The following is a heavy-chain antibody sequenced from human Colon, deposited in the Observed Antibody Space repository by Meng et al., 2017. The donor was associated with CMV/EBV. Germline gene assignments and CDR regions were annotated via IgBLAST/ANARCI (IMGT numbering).Heavy chain of an antibody. V-gene: IGHV3-74*01. J-gene: IGHJ5*02. D-gene: IGHD2-2*01. CDR2: INTDASRT. Sequence: GGSLRLSCEGSGFTFSDYWIHWVRQVPGKGLVWVGRINTDASRTRCADSVNGRFVISRDNAKNTVYLQMNSLRAEDAAVYFCAREGRVVVPAAMGDLWGQGTLVTVSS. CDR1: GFTFSDYW. CDR3: AREGRVVVPAAMGDL.